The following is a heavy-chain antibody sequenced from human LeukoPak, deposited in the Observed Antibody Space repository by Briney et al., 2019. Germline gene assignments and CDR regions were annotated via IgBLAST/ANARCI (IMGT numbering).Heavy chain of an antibody. CDR1: GGSFSGYY. V-gene: IGHV4-34*01. D-gene: IGHD1-7*01. J-gene: IGHJ4*02. Sequence: SETLSLTCAVYGGSFSGYYWSWIRQPPEKGLEWIGEINHSGSTNYNSSLKSRVTISVDTSKNQFSLKLSSVTAADTAVYYCARGSRYNWNYICNYWGQGTLVTVSS. CDR2: INHSGST. CDR3: ARGSRYNWNYICNY.